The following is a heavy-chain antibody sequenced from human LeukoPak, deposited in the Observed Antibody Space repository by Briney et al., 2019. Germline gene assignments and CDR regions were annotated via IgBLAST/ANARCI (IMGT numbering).Heavy chain of an antibody. CDR3: ARFGIVATAVGFDP. V-gene: IGHV1-69*01. J-gene: IGHJ5*02. CDR2: FIPTFRTS. Sequence: ASVKVSCKASGGTFSSYGITWLRQAPGQGLEWMGWFIPTFRTSNYAQRFQDRLTITADESASIAYMELSSLRFEDTAVYYCARFGIVATAVGFDPWGQGTLVTVSS. CDR1: GGTFSSYG. D-gene: IGHD5-12*01.